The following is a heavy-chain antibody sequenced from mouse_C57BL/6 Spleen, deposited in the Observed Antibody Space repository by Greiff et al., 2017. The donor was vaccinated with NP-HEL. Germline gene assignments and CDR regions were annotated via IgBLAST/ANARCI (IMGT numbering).Heavy chain of an antibody. Sequence: VQLQQSGAELVRPGASVKLSCTASGFNIKDAYMHWVKQRPEPGLEWIGWIDPENGDTEYASKFQGKATITADTSSNTAYLQLSSLTSEDTAVYYCTLYYGYDPWYFDVWGTGTTVTVSS. D-gene: IGHD2-2*01. V-gene: IGHV14-4*01. J-gene: IGHJ1*03. CDR3: TLYYGYDPWYFDV. CDR2: IDPENGDT. CDR1: GFNIKDAY.